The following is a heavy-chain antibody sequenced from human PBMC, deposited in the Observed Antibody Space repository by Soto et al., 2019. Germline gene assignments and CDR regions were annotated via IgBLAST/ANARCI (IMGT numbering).Heavy chain of an antibody. D-gene: IGHD1-7*01. V-gene: IGHV3-21*02. CDR3: ARDMTSGTNDY. J-gene: IGHJ4*02. CDR1: GFTFSTYS. Sequence: EVQLVESGGGLVKPGGSLTLSCVASGFTFSTYSMNWVRQAPGKGLEWVSSISRSSSFIYYTDSVKGRFTISRDNAENSLYLQMNGLRAEDTAVYYCARDMTSGTNDYWGQGTLVTVSS. CDR2: ISRSSSFI.